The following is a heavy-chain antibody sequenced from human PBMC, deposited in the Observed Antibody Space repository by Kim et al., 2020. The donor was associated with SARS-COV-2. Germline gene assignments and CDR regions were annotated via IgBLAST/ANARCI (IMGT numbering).Heavy chain of an antibody. Sequence: GGSLRLSCAAAGFSFNNYYMTWVRRPPGEGLQFVSVIYDGGATDYDASVRGRLTTSSDASNNNPLLHMSDIRVEDNSAYYCSRTNPAIHFGFDSLGYGTL. CDR1: GFSFNNYY. D-gene: IGHD3-3*01. CDR3: SRTNPAIHFGFDS. V-gene: IGHV3-66*01. J-gene: IGHJ4*01. CDR2: IYDGGAT.